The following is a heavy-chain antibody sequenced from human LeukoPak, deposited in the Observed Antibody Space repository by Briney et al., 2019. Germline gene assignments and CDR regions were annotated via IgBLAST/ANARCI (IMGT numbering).Heavy chain of an antibody. V-gene: IGHV4-39*01. CDR2: IYYSGST. CDR3: ARHPSGGMVPNWFDP. D-gene: IGHD2-8*01. J-gene: IGHJ5*02. CDR1: GGSISSSSYY. Sequence: PSETLSLTCTVSGGSISSSSYYWGWIRQPPGKGLEWIGSIYYSGSTYYNPSLKSRVTLSVDTSKNQFSLKLSSVTAADTAVYYCARHPSGGMVPNWFDPWGQGTLVTVSS.